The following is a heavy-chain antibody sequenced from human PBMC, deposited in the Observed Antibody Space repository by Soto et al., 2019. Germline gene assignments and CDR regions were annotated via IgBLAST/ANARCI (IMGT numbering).Heavy chain of an antibody. D-gene: IGHD3-16*01. J-gene: IGHJ5*02. CDR3: ARDTVLTGMLDL. CDR2: VYYTGTT. Sequence: PSETLSLTCTVSGGSIGSYHWSWVRQPPGKGLEWIASVYYTGTTNYNPSLGSRVTISIDAPENQISLKLTSVTAADTAFYYCARDTVLTGMLDLRGQGTLVTVSS. CDR1: GGSIGSYH. V-gene: IGHV4-59*01.